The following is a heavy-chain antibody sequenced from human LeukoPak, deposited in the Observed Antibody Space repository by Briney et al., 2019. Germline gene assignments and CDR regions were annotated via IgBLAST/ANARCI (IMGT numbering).Heavy chain of an antibody. CDR1: GYSFTSYW. CDR2: IYPGDSDT. D-gene: IGHD6-19*01. J-gene: IGHJ5*02. CDR3: ARHSSGWYGRFDP. Sequence: KVSCKASGYSFTSYWIGWVRQMPGKGLEWMGIIYPGDSDTRYSPSFQGQVTISADKSISTAYLQRSSLKASDTAMYYCARHSSGWYGRFDPWGQGTLVTVSS. V-gene: IGHV5-51*01.